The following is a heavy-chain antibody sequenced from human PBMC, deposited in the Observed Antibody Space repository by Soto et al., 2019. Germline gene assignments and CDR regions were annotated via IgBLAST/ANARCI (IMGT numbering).Heavy chain of an antibody. V-gene: IGHV4-31*03. D-gene: IGHD3-10*01. CDR1: GGSISSGGYY. CDR2: IYYSGST. Sequence: SETLSLTCTVSGGSISSGGYYWSWIRQHPGKGLEWIGYIYYSGSTYYNPSLKSRVTISVDTSKNQFSLKLSSVTAADTAVYYCARKSPHGSGSYFEYWGQGTLVTVS. J-gene: IGHJ4*02. CDR3: ARKSPHGSGSYFEY.